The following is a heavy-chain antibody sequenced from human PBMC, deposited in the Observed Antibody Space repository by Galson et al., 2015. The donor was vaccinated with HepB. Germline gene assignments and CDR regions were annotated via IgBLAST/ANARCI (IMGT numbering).Heavy chain of an antibody. CDR2: INPNSGGT. Sequence: SVKVSCKASGYTFTGYYMHWVRQAPGQGLEWMGWINPNSGGTNYAQKFQGRDTMTRDTSISTAYMELSRLRSDDTAVYYCARDIGVGTTYYYYYGMDVWGQGTTVTVSS. J-gene: IGHJ6*02. V-gene: IGHV1-2*02. D-gene: IGHD4-11*01. CDR1: GYTFTGYY. CDR3: ARDIGVGTTYYYYYGMDV.